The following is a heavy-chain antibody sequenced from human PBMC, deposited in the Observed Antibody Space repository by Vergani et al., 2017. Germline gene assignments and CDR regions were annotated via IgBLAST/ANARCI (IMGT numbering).Heavy chain of an antibody. V-gene: IGHV4-4*07. CDR1: GGSISNYY. Sequence: QVQLRESGPGLVKPSETLSLSCSVSGGSISNYYWHWIRQPAGKGLEWIGRFYSSGSINYNPSLKSRVSMSADTSNHQFFLTLTSVTSADTAIYYCARDPRDGTDGFDIWGKGTTVTVTS. CDR3: ARDPRDGTDGFDI. CDR2: FYSSGSI. J-gene: IGHJ3*02.